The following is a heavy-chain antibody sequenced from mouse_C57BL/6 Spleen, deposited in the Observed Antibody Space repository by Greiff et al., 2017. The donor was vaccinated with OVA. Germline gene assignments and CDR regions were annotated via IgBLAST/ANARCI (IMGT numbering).Heavy chain of an antibody. J-gene: IGHJ3*01. D-gene: IGHD1-1*01. Sequence: QVQLQQPGAELVMPGASVKLSCKASGYTFTSYWMHWVKQRPGQGLEWIGEIDPSDSYTNYNQKFKGKSTLTVDKSSSTAYMQLSSLTSEDSAVYYCALYGSSYAGVFADWGQGTLVTVSA. CDR1: GYTFTSYW. CDR2: IDPSDSYT. CDR3: ALYGSSYAGVFAD. V-gene: IGHV1-69*01.